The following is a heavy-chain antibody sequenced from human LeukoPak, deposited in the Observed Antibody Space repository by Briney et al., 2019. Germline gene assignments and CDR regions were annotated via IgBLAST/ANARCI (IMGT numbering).Heavy chain of an antibody. J-gene: IGHJ4*02. CDR3: ARGTQRVVVAATEN. CDR1: GGSFSGYY. Sequence: PSETLSLTCAVYGGSFSGYYWSWIRQPPGKGLEWIGEINHSGSTNYNPSLKSRVTISVDTSKNQFSLKLSSVTAADTAVYYCARGTQRVVVAATENWGQGTLVTVSS. D-gene: IGHD2-15*01. CDR2: INHSGST. V-gene: IGHV4-34*01.